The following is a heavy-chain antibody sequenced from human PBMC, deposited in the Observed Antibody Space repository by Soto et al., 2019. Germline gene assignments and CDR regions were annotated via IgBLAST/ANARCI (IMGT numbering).Heavy chain of an antibody. CDR1: GFTFSSYG. V-gene: IGHV3-33*01. J-gene: IGHJ6*03. Sequence: QVQLVESGGGVVQPGRSLRLSCAASGFTFSSYGMHWVRQAPGKGLEWVAVIWYDGSNKYYADSVKGRFTISRDNSKNTLYLQMNSLRAEDTAVYYCARERVAGKPGHYYCYMDVWGKGTTVTVSS. D-gene: IGHD6-19*01. CDR2: IWYDGSNK. CDR3: ARERVAGKPGHYYCYMDV.